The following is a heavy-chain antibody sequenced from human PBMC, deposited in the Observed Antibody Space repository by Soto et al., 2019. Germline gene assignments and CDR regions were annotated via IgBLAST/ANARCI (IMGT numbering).Heavy chain of an antibody. CDR3: ARDPGYSYGLGDY. Sequence: ASVKVSCKASGYTFTSYAIHWVRQAPGQRLEWMGWINAGNNNIKYLQKFQGRVTITRDTSASTAYMELSSLRSEDTAVYYCARDPGYSYGLGDYWGQGTLVTVSS. J-gene: IGHJ4*02. D-gene: IGHD5-18*01. CDR1: GYTFTSYA. V-gene: IGHV1-3*01. CDR2: INAGNNNI.